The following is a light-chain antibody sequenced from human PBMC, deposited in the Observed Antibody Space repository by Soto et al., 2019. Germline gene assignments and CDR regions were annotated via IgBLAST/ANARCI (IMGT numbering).Light chain of an antibody. CDR2: DAS. CDR3: QQYDNLWT. V-gene: IGKV1-33*01. J-gene: IGKJ1*01. Sequence: DIQMTQSPSSLSASVGDRVTITCQASQDISIYLNWYQQKPGKAPKLLIYDASNLEAGVSSRFAGSGSGTHFTFTISSLQHEDIATYHCQQYDNLWTFGQGTKVEIK. CDR1: QDISIY.